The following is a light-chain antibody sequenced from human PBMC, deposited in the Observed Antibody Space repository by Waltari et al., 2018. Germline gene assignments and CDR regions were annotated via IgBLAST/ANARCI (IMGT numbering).Light chain of an antibody. CDR3: QQYVDTPLT. V-gene: IGKV4-1*01. Sequence: DIVMTQSPNPLAVSLGERATVNRSTSPNIFCNFNTKHYLAWYQHKPGQPPRLLIYWASTRESGVPDRFSASGSGTDFTLTITNLQAEDAAVYYCQQYVDTPLTFGGGTKVEIK. CDR1: PNIFCNFNTKHY. J-gene: IGKJ4*01. CDR2: WAS.